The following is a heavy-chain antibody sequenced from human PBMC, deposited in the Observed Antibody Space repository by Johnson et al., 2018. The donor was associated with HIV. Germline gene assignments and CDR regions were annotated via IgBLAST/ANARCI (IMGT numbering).Heavy chain of an antibody. Sequence: QVQLVESGGGLVQPGRSLRLSCAASRFTFSRYGMHWVRQAPGKGLEWVAVIPYDGSNTYYADSVKGRFTISRDNSKNTVYLQMNSLRAEDTAVYYCARERYGSQAIDGFDIWGQGTMVTVSS. J-gene: IGHJ3*02. CDR1: RFTFSRYG. D-gene: IGHD2-15*01. CDR3: ARERYGSQAIDGFDI. V-gene: IGHV3-30*03. CDR2: IPYDGSNT.